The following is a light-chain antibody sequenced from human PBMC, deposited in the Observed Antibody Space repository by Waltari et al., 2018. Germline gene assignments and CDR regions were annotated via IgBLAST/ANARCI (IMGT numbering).Light chain of an antibody. CDR1: SSDVGGYNY. CDR3: SSYISSSTLEL. J-gene: IGLJ2*01. Sequence: QSALTQPASVSGSPGQSITISCTGTSSDVGGYNYVSWYQQHPGKAPKLMLYDVSNRPSVVSNRFSGSKSGNTASLTISGLQAEDEADYYCSSYISSSTLELFGGGTSLTVL. V-gene: IGLV2-14*03. CDR2: DVS.